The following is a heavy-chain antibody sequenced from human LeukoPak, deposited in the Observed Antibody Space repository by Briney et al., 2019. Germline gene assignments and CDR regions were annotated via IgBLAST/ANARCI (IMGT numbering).Heavy chain of an antibody. CDR2: IFGGGGG. CDR3: ARESRSSTWYVHFDY. D-gene: IGHD6-13*01. V-gene: IGHV3-53*01. CDR1: GFTVSNNY. J-gene: IGHJ4*02. Sequence: TGRSLRLSCAASGFTVSNNYMSWVRQAPGKGLDWVSVIFGGGGGYYADSVKGRFTISRDNSKNTVYLQMNSLSHEDTAVYYCARESRSSTWYVHFDYWGQGTLVTVSS.